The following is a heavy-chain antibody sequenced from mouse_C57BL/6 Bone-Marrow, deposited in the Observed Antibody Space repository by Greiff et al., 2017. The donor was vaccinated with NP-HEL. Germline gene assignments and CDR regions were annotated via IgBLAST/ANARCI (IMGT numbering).Heavy chain of an antibody. CDR3: ARGSEYDGACAY. CDR2: ISDGGSYT. J-gene: IGHJ3*01. V-gene: IGHV5-4*01. Sequence: EVQGVESGGGLVKPGGSLKLSCAASGFTFSSYAMSWVRQTPEKRLEWVATISDGGSYTYYPDNVKGRFTISRDNAKNNLYLQMSHLKSEDTAMYDCARGSEYDGACAYWGQGTLVTVAA. D-gene: IGHD2-4*01. CDR1: GFTFSSYA.